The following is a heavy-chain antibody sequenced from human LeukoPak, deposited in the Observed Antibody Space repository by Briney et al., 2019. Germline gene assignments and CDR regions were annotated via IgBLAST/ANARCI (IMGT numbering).Heavy chain of an antibody. V-gene: IGHV3-30*18. CDR1: GFTFSSYG. J-gene: IGHJ4*02. Sequence: GGSLRLSCAASGFTFSSYGMHWVRQAPGKGLEWVAVISYDGSNKYYADSVKGRFTISRDNSKNTLYLQMNSLRAEDTAVYYCAKDGGYSGYDLYYFDYWGQGTLVTVSS. CDR3: AKDGGYSGYDLYYFDY. CDR2: ISYDGSNK. D-gene: IGHD5-12*01.